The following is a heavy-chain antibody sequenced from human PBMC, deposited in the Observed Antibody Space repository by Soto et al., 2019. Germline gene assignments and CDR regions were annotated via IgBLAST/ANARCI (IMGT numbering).Heavy chain of an antibody. CDR3: ARLYGSGQWNWFDP. Sequence: PGESLKISCKGSGYSFTSYWIGWVRQMPGKGLEWMGIIYPGDSYANYSPSFQGQVIISADKSLSTAYLQWVSLKASDSAMYYCARLYGSGQWNWFDPWGQGTLVTVSS. V-gene: IGHV5-51*01. CDR1: GYSFTSYW. D-gene: IGHD3-10*01. J-gene: IGHJ5*02. CDR2: IYPGDSYA.